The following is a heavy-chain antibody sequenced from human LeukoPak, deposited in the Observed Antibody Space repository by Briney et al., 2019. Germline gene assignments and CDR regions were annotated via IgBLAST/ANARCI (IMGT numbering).Heavy chain of an antibody. D-gene: IGHD1-14*01. Sequence: SETLSLTCTVSGGSISSYYWNWIRQPPGKGLEWIGCIYSSGTTNNPSLKSRATISGDKSKNQFSLKLSSVTAADTAVYYCARGGRISAGGIYYFDYWGQGTLVTVSS. CDR1: GGSISSYY. CDR2: IYSSGTT. CDR3: ARGGRISAGGIYYFDY. J-gene: IGHJ4*02. V-gene: IGHV4-59*01.